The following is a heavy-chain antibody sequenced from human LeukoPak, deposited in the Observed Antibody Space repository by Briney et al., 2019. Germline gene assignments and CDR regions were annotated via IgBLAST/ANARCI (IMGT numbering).Heavy chain of an antibody. V-gene: IGHV3-30-3*01. CDR1: GFTFSSYA. D-gene: IGHD5-24*01. CDR2: ISYDGSNK. Sequence: PGRSLRLSCAASGFTFSSYAMHWVRQAPGKGLEWVAVISYDGSNKYYADSVKGRFTISRDNSKNTLYLQMNSLRAEDTAVYYCARDGYNSNFDYWGQGTLVTVSS. J-gene: IGHJ4*02. CDR3: ARDGYNSNFDY.